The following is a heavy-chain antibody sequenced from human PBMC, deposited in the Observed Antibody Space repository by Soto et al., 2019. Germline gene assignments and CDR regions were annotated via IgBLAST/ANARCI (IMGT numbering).Heavy chain of an antibody. CDR3: ARINSPTHYFYYGMDV. D-gene: IGHD4-4*01. Sequence: QVTLKESGPVLVKPTETLTLTGTVSGFSLNNAAMGVSWIRQPPGKALEWLAHIFSSDKKTYSTSLKSRLTISKDTSKSQVVLTMTNMDPVDTGTYFCARINSPTHYFYYGMDVWGLGTTVTVSS. CDR2: IFSSDKK. V-gene: IGHV2-26*01. J-gene: IGHJ6*02. CDR1: GFSLNNAAMG.